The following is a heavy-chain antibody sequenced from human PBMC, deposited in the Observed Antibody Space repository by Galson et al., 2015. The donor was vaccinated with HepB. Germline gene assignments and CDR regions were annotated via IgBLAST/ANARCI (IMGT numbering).Heavy chain of an antibody. Sequence: SLRLSCAASGFTFTAYSISWVRQAPGKRPEWIPLIGGDTILTYYVDSVKGRFTISRDNTKQSVYLQMNNLGAEDTAMYYCVRDERGHGDFDNWGQGTLVTVSS. J-gene: IGHJ4*02. V-gene: IGHV3-21*01. CDR3: VRDERGHGDFDN. CDR2: IGGDTILT. CDR1: GFTFTAYS. D-gene: IGHD4-17*01.